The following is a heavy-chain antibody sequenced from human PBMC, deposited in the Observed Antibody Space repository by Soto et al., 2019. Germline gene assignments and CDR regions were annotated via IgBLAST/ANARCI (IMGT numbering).Heavy chain of an antibody. CDR3: AYCIAAPDYYYYYYMGV. J-gene: IGHJ6*03. D-gene: IGHD6-6*01. V-gene: IGHV3-23*01. CDR2: ISGSGGST. CDR1: GFTFSSYA. Sequence: GGSLRLSCAASGFTFSSYAMSWVRQAPGKGLEWVSAISGSGGSTYYADSVKGRFTISRDNSKNTLYLQMNSLRAEDTAVYYCAYCIAAPDYYYYYYMGVWGKGTTVTVSS.